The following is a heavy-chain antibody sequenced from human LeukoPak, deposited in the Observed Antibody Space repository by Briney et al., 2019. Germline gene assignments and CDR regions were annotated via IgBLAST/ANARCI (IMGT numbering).Heavy chain of an antibody. CDR1: GGSISSSSYY. V-gene: IGHV4-39*07. CDR3: ARGAPPQN. Sequence: PSEPLSLTCTVSGGSISSSSYYWGWIRQPPGKGLEWIGSVYYTGASYYNPSLKSRDTISIDTSKKHFSLKLTSVTAADTAVYYCARGAPPQNWGQGTLVTVSS. CDR2: VYYTGAS. J-gene: IGHJ4*02.